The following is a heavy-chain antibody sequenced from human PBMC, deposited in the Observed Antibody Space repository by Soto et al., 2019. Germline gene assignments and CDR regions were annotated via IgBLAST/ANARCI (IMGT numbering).Heavy chain of an antibody. J-gene: IGHJ4*02. CDR3: VKDGGYCSSATCYSPRHHYFDS. V-gene: IGHV3-7*03. CDR1: GFSFSDYW. CDR2: IKFDGSEK. D-gene: IGHD2-2*01. Sequence: PGWSLRLFCVASGFSFSDYWMSWVRQAPGKGPEWVANIKFDGSEKQYVDSVRGRFSISRDNFRNSLFLQMNSLRAGDTAIYYCVKDGGYCSSATCYSPRHHYFDSWGQGTLVNVS.